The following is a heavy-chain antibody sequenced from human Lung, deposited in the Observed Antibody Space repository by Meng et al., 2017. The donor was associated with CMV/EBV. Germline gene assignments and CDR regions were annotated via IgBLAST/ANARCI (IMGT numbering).Heavy chain of an antibody. J-gene: IGHJ4*02. CDR3: ARGGRGYSGLLPNGY. CDR2: INHSGST. V-gene: IGHV4-34*01. Sequence: SETLSLXCAVYGGSFSGYYWSWIRQPPGKGLEWIGEINHSGSTNYNPSLTSRVTISVDTSKNQFSLKLSSVTAADTAVYYCARGGRGYSGLLPNGYWGQGNXVTVYS. CDR1: GGSFSGYY. D-gene: IGHD5-12*01.